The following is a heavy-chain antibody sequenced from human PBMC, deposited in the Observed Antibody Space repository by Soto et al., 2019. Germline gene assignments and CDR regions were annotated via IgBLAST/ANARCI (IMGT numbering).Heavy chain of an antibody. V-gene: IGHV4-39*01. Sequence: XXTLSLPCTVSGGSINSGRYFWAWIRQPPGKGLEWIGSIYYNGDSYYSPSLKSRVTISIDTPKNQLSLKVTSVTAADTAVYFCARKEGSWGQGTLVTFSS. CDR2: IYYNGDS. J-gene: IGHJ5*02. CDR3: ARKEGS. CDR1: GGSINSGRYF.